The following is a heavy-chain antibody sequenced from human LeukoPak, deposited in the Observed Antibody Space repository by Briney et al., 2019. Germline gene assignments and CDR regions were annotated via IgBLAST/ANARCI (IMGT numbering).Heavy chain of an antibody. Sequence: GESLKISCKGSGYSFTNYWIGCVRQKPGKGLDLMGIIYPGDSDTRYSPSFQGQVTISVDRSISTAYLQGSSLQASDTAMYYCARLGNYYGGFDDWGQGTLVTVSS. CDR1: GYSFTNYW. CDR3: ARLGNYYGGFDD. V-gene: IGHV5-51*01. CDR2: IYPGDSDT. J-gene: IGHJ4*02. D-gene: IGHD3-10*01.